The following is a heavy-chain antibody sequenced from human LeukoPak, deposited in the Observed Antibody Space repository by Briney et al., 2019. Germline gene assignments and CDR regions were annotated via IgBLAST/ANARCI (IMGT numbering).Heavy chain of an antibody. Sequence: GGSLRLSCAASGFTLSSYWMSWVRQAPGKGLEWVANIKQDGSEKYYVDSVKGRFTISRDNAKNSLYLQMNSLRAEDTAVYYCARDGRGYCSGGSCYEPYWGQGTLVTVSS. CDR3: ARDGRGYCSGGSCYEPY. J-gene: IGHJ4*02. CDR2: IKQDGSEK. V-gene: IGHV3-7*01. D-gene: IGHD2-15*01. CDR1: GFTLSSYW.